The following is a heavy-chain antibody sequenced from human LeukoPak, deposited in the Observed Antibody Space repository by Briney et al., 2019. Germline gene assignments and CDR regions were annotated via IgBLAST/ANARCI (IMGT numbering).Heavy chain of an antibody. CDR1: GYTFTYRY. CDR2: ITPFNGNT. CDR3: ARECDDSSGYYSSWFDP. J-gene: IGHJ5*02. V-gene: IGHV1-45*02. Sequence: ASVKVSCKASGYTFTYRYLHWVRQAPGQALEWMGWITPFNGNTNYAQKFQDRVTITRDRSMSTAYMELRSLRSDDTAVYYCARECDDSSGYYSSWFDPWGQGTLVTVSS. D-gene: IGHD3-22*01.